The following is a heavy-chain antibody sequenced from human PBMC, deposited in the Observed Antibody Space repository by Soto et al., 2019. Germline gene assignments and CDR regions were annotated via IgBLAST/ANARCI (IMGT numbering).Heavy chain of an antibody. V-gene: IGHV3-23*01. CDR2: MSGSSSTT. J-gene: IGHJ4*02. D-gene: IGHD1-7*01. CDR3: AKNQERELPRVIDF. Sequence: GSLRLSCATSGLTFSNYAMSWVRQAPGGGLEWVSSMSGSSSTTYYADSVRGRFTISRDRSKNTLYLQMSSLRAEDTALYYCAKNQERELPRVIDFWGQGTLVTVAS. CDR1: GLTFSNYA.